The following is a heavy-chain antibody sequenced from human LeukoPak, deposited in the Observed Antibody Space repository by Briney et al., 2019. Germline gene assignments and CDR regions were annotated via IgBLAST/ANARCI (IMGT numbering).Heavy chain of an antibody. CDR3: ASSVGVTTSLGAFDI. Sequence: GGSLRLSCAASGFTVSSNYMSWVRQAPGKGLEWVSVIYSGGSTYYADSVKGRFTISRDNSKNTLYLQMSSLRAEDTAVYYCASSVGVTTSLGAFDIWGQGTMVTVSS. CDR1: GFTVSSNY. V-gene: IGHV3-53*01. J-gene: IGHJ3*02. CDR2: IYSGGST. D-gene: IGHD4-11*01.